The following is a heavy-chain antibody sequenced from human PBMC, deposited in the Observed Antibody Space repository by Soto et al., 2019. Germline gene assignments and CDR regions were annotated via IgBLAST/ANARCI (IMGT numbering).Heavy chain of an antibody. CDR2: IWYDGSNK. Sequence: GGSLRLSCAASGFTFSSYGMHWVRQAPGKGLEWVAVIWYDGSNKYYADSVKGRFTISRDNSKNTLYLQMNSLRAEDTAVYYCARDLGRAWDSSSWYIWGQGTLVTVSS. V-gene: IGHV3-33*01. CDR1: GFTFSSYG. CDR3: ARDLGRAWDSSSWYI. D-gene: IGHD6-13*01. J-gene: IGHJ4*02.